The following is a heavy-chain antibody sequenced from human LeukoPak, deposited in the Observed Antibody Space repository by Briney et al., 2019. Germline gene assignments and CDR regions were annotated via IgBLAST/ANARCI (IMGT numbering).Heavy chain of an antibody. D-gene: IGHD3-10*01. CDR2: IYHSGST. Sequence: SQTPSLTCAVSGGSISSGGYSWSWIRQPPGKGLEWIGYIYHSGSTYYNPSLKSRVTISVDRSKNQFSLKLSSVTTADTAVYYCAREVLVTMVRGVIWADAFDIWGQGTMVTVSS. J-gene: IGHJ3*02. CDR3: AREVLVTMVRGVIWADAFDI. V-gene: IGHV4-30-2*01. CDR1: GGSISSGGYS.